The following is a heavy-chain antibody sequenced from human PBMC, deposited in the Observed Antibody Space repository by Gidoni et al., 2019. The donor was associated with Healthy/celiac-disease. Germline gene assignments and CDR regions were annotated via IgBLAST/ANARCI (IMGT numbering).Heavy chain of an antibody. J-gene: IGHJ4*02. CDR1: GGTFRSYG. Sequence: QVQLVQSGAAVKKPGSSLKVSCKASGGTFRSYGISWLRQAPGQGLEWMGGIIPIFGTATYAQKCQGSVTITADESTSTAYMELSSLRSEDTAVYYCARARQGWLQLLDYWGQGTLVTVSS. D-gene: IGHD5-12*01. CDR2: IIPIFGTA. CDR3: ARARQGWLQLLDY. V-gene: IGHV1-69*01.